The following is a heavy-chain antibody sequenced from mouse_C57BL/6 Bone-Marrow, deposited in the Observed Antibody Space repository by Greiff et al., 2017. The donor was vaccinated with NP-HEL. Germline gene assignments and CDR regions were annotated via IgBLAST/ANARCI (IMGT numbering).Heavy chain of an antibody. V-gene: IGHV5-4*03. J-gene: IGHJ4*01. CDR2: ISDGGSYT. CDR3: ARHLRTVPYAMDY. Sequence: DVMLVESGGGLVKPGGSLKLSCAASGFTFSSYAMSWVRQTPEKRLEWVATISDGGSYTYYPDNVKGRFTISRDNAKNNLYLQMSHLKSEDTAMYYCARHLRTVPYAMDYWGQGTSVTVSS. CDR1: GFTFSSYA. D-gene: IGHD1-1*01.